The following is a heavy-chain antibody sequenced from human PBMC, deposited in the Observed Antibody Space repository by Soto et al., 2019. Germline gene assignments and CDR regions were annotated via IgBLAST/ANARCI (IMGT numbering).Heavy chain of an antibody. Sequence: QVVLQESGPGPVKPSETLSLTCTVSGASITSGGYFWSWIRQLPGKGLEWIGDLYYTGTTSYNPSLRSRLAMSANTSKNQFSLRLTSVTAADTAVYYCARVGVVAASPSYWYFDLWGRGTLVTVSA. D-gene: IGHD2-15*01. CDR1: GASITSGGYF. CDR3: ARVGVVAASPSYWYFDL. V-gene: IGHV4-31*03. CDR2: LYYTGTT. J-gene: IGHJ2*01.